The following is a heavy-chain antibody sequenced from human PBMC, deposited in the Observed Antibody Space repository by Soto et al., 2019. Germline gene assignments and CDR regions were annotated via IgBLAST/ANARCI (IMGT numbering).Heavy chain of an antibody. V-gene: IGHV3-30*19. Sequence: QAQLVESGGGVVQPGRSLRLSCAASGFTFSSYGMHWVRQAPGKGLEWVAVIWYDGSNKYYADSVKGRFTISRDNSKNTLYLQMNSLRAEDTAVYYCAREVAAGDFDYWGQGTLVTVSS. CDR2: IWYDGSNK. J-gene: IGHJ4*02. D-gene: IGHD6-13*01. CDR1: GFTFSSYG. CDR3: AREVAAGDFDY.